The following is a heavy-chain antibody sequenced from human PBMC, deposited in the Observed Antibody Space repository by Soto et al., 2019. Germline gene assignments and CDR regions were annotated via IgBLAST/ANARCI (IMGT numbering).Heavy chain of an antibody. J-gene: IGHJ5*02. Sequence: QVQLQESGPGLVKPSQTLSLTCTVSGGSISSGGYYWSWLRQHPGKGLERIGYIYYSGSTYYNPSLKSRVTLSVYASKNQLSQKLSSVTTADTAVYSGAREEGGGYDHLWFDPWGQGNLVTVSS. CDR3: AREEGGGYDHLWFDP. CDR2: IYYSGST. D-gene: IGHD5-12*01. CDR1: GGSISSGGYY. V-gene: IGHV4-31*03.